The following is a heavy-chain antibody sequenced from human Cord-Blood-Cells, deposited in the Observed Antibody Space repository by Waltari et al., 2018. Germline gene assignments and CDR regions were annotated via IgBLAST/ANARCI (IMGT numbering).Heavy chain of an antibody. Sequence: LQLQESGPGLVKPSETLSLTCTVPGGSISSSRYYWGWIRQPPGKGREWIGSIYYSGSTYYNPSLKSRVIISVDTSKNQFSLKLSSVTAADTAVYYCARHTGQYNWNYEFDYWGQGTLVTVSS. D-gene: IGHD1-7*01. J-gene: IGHJ4*02. CDR3: ARHTGQYNWNYEFDY. CDR2: IYYSGST. CDR1: GGSISSSRYY. V-gene: IGHV4-39*01.